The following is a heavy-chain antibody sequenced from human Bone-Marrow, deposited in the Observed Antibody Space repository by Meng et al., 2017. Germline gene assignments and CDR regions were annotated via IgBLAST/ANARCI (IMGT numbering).Heavy chain of an antibody. CDR2: IYHSGST. CDR3: ARGITMIVVVITTGGYAFDI. V-gene: IGHV4-38-2*02. CDR1: GYSISSGYY. Sequence: SETLSLTCTVSGYSISSGYYWGWIRQPPGKGLEWIGSIYHSGSTYYNPSLKSRVTISVDTSKNQFSLKLSSVTAADTAVYYCARGITMIVVVITTGGYAFDIWGQGTMVTVSS. J-gene: IGHJ3*02. D-gene: IGHD3-22*01.